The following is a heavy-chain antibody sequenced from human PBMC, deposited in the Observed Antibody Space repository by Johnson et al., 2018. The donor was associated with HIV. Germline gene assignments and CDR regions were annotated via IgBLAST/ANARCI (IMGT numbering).Heavy chain of an antibody. CDR3: AKGTSWELRGAFDI. D-gene: IGHD1-26*01. V-gene: IGHV3-9*01. CDR2: ISWNSGSI. CDR1: GFTFDDYA. J-gene: IGHJ3*02. Sequence: VQLVESGGGLVQPGRSLRLSCAASGFTFDDYAMHWVRQAPGKGLEWVSGISWNSGSIGYADSVKGRFTISRDNAKNSLYLQINSLRAEDTALYYCAKGTSWELRGAFDIWGQGTMVTVSS.